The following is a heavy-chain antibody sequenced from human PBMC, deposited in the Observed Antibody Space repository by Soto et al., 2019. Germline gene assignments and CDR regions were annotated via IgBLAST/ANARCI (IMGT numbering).Heavy chain of an antibody. CDR1: GYTFTRYA. CDR2: INTGNGNS. D-gene: IGHD4-17*01. V-gene: IGHV1-3*04. J-gene: IGHJ5*01. Sequence: ASVKVSCKASGYTFTRYAMHWVRQAPGQGLEWMGWINTGNGNSHYSQKFQGRVTFTRDTSATTAYMEPSNLRSEDTAVYFCARNVDYFDPWGQGTLVTVSS. CDR3: ARNVDYFDP.